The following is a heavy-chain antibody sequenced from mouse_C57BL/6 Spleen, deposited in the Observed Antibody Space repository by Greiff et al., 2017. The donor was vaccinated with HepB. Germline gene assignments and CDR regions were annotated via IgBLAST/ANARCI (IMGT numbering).Heavy chain of an antibody. J-gene: IGHJ4*01. D-gene: IGHD1-1*01. CDR2: IHPNSGST. Sequence: QVQLKQPGAELVKPGASVKLSCKASGYTFTSYWMHWVKQRPGQGLEWIGMIHPNSGSTNYNEKFKSKATLTVDKSSSTAYMQLSSLTSEDSAVYYCARSGYLLGMDYWGQGTSVTVSS. CDR3: ARSGYLLGMDY. CDR1: GYTFTSYW. V-gene: IGHV1-64*01.